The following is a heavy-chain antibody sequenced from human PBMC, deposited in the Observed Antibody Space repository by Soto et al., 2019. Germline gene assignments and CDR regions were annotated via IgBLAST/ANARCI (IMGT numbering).Heavy chain of an antibody. D-gene: IGHD3-22*01. Sequence: ASVKVSCKASGYTFASYARHWVRQAPGQRLEWMGWINAGNGNTKYSQKFQGRVTITRDTSASTAYMELSSLRSEDTAVYYCAILFMGSALPHTYYYDSSGYSFDYWGQGTLVTVSS. CDR3: AILFMGSALPHTYYYDSSGYSFDY. CDR2: INAGNGNT. J-gene: IGHJ4*02. V-gene: IGHV1-3*01. CDR1: GYTFASYA.